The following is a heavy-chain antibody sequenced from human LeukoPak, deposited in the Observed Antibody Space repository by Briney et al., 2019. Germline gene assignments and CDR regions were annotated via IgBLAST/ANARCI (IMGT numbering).Heavy chain of an antibody. CDR3: ATSVDGTWIFDY. CDR1: GFTFSSYA. J-gene: IGHJ4*02. V-gene: IGHV3-23*01. Sequence: LAGGSLRLSCAASGFTFSSYAMSWVRQAPVKGLEWVSAISGSGGSTYYADSVKGRFTISRDNSKNTLYLQMNSLRAEDTAVYYCATSVDGTWIFDYWGQGTLVTVSS. D-gene: IGHD6-19*01. CDR2: ISGSGGST.